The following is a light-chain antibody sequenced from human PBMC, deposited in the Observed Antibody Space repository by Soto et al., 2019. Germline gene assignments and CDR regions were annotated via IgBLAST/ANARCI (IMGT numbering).Light chain of an antibody. CDR1: SSDVGGYTY. J-gene: IGLJ1*01. V-gene: IGLV2-14*01. Sequence: QSVLTQPASVSEPPGQAITISCTGTSSDVGGYTYVSWYQQHPGKAPKFIIYDVSNRPSGVSNRFSGSKSGNTASLTISGLQAEDEADYYCSSYTTSNTRQIVFGTGTKVTVL. CDR3: SSYTTSNTRQIV. CDR2: DVS.